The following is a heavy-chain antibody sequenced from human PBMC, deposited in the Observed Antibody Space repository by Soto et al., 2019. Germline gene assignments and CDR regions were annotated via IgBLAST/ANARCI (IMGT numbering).Heavy chain of an antibody. CDR2: MNPNSGNT. D-gene: IGHD2-2*01. J-gene: IGHJ1*01. CDR1: GYTFTSYD. CDR3: ARNPMPLGYCSSTSCPTEYFQH. V-gene: IGHV1-8*01. Sequence: ASVKVSCKASGYTFTSYDINWVRQATGQGLEWMGWMNPNSGNTGYAQKFQGRVTMTRNTSISTAYMELSSLRSEDTAVYYCARNPMPLGYCSSTSCPTEYFQHWGQGTLVTVSS.